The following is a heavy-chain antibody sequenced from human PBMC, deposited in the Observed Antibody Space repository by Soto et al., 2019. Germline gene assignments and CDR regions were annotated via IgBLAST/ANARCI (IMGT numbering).Heavy chain of an antibody. J-gene: IGHJ4*02. CDR1: GGSISSGGYY. D-gene: IGHD2-2*02. V-gene: IGHV4-31*03. Sequence: SETLSLTCTVSGGSISSGGYYWSWIRQHPGKGLEWIGYIYYSGSTYYNPSLKSRVTISVDTSKNQFSLKLSSVTAADTAVYYCERLRSEDTLDYWGQGTLVTVSS. CDR3: ERLRSEDTLDY. CDR2: IYYSGST.